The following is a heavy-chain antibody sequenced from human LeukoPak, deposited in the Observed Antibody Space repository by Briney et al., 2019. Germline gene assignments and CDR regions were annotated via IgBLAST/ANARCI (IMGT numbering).Heavy chain of an antibody. Sequence: PSETLSLTCTVSGGSISSGGYYWSWIRQPPGKGLEWIGEINHSGSTNYNPSLKSRVTISVDTSKNQFSLKLSSVTAADTAVYYCARVPSSGYYWDDAFDIWGQGTMVTVSS. CDR1: GGSISSGGYY. CDR2: INHSGST. CDR3: ARVPSSGYYWDDAFDI. V-gene: IGHV4-39*07. D-gene: IGHD3-22*01. J-gene: IGHJ3*02.